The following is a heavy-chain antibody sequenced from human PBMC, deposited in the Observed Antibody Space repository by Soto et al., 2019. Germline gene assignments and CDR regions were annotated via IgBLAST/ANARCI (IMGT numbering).Heavy chain of an antibody. CDR2: ISSTGVST. V-gene: IGHV3-23*01. CDR3: AKSGSGWVTDYYSMDV. Sequence: EVQLLESGGGLVQPGGSLRLSCAASGFTFSSYAMTWVRQAPGKGLEWVSGISSTGVSTYYAEPVKGRFTISRDNSENTLYLQINIQRAEDTAVYYCAKSGSGWVTDYYSMDVWGQGTTFTVSS. CDR1: GFTFSSYA. J-gene: IGHJ6*02. D-gene: IGHD6-25*01.